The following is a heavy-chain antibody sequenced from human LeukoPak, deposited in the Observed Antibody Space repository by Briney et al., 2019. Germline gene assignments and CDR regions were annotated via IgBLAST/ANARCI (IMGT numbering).Heavy chain of an antibody. CDR3: ARVQGKIAAAEGGEDNYDY. Sequence: KVTCKACGYTFTSYGSSWVRQTPGQGLEWMGWISAYNGNTNYAQKLQGRVTMTTDTSTSTAYMELRSLRSDDTAVYYCARVQGKIAAAEGGEDNYDYWGQGTLVTVSS. CDR1: GYTFTSYG. J-gene: IGHJ4*02. D-gene: IGHD6-13*01. V-gene: IGHV1-18*01. CDR2: ISAYNGNT.